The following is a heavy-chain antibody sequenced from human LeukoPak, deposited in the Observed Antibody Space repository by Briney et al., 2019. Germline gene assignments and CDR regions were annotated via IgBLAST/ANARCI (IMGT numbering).Heavy chain of an antibody. J-gene: IGHJ6*02. D-gene: IGHD3-16*01. CDR1: GFTFSSYW. CDR3: AGFRWGYGLDV. V-gene: IGHV3-7*01. Sequence: GGSLRLSCAASGFTFSSYWMSWVRQAPGKGLEWVANIKSDGSEKNYVDSVKGRFTISRDNAKNSLYLRINSLRAEDTAVFYCAGFRWGYGLDVWGQGTTVTVSS. CDR2: IKSDGSEK.